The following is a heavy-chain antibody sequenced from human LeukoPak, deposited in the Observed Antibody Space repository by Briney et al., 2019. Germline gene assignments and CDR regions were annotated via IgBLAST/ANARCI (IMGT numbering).Heavy chain of an antibody. CDR1: GFTVINCA. V-gene: IGHV3-23*01. CDR3: TKDLVVSLSGAFDI. J-gene: IGHJ3*02. Sequence: GGSLRLYCAAYGFTVINCAMSRVRQAPGKGREWGSALGGGGGSTDYADSVKGRFTISRANSKNKLYLQRNSLRAEAAAVYSCTKDLVVSLSGAFDIWRQATMVTVSS. D-gene: IGHD2-15*01. CDR2: LGGGGGST.